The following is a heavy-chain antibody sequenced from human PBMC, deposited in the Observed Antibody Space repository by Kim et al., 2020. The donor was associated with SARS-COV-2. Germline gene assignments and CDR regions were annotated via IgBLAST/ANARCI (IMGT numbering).Heavy chain of an antibody. V-gene: IGHV1-69*13. CDR3: ARAGIQLWSTHWYFDL. D-gene: IGHD5-18*01. Sequence: SVKVSCKASGGTFSSYAISWVRQAPGQGLEWMGGIIPIFGTANYAQKFQGRVTITADESTSTAYMELSSLRSKDTAVYYCARAGIQLWSTHWYFDLWGRGTLVTVSS. J-gene: IGHJ2*01. CDR1: GGTFSSYA. CDR2: IIPIFGTA.